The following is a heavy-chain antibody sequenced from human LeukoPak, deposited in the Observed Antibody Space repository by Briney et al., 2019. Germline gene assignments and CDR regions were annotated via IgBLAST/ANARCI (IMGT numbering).Heavy chain of an antibody. V-gene: IGHV3-23*01. CDR2: ISVSGNT. CDR1: GFTLSTYA. Sequence: GGSLRLSCAASGFTLSTYAMSWVRQGPGKGLEWVSAISVSGNTYHADSVRGRFTISRDNSKNTLYLQMNSLRAEDAAVYYCTRENWHLDYWGQGNLVTVSS. CDR3: TRENWHLDY. J-gene: IGHJ4*02.